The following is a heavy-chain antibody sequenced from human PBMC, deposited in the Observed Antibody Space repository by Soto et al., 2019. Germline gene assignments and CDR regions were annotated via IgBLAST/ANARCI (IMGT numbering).Heavy chain of an antibody. CDR2: IIPIFSTP. V-gene: IGHV1-69*01. CDR1: GGRFRSEA. CDR3: ASRPPTENSSPGPFVERFLYDGMDM. D-gene: IGHD1-1*01. Sequence: VSCEASGGRFRSEAMGGFVQANRPGREWLGGIIPIFSTPNYAQTFMGRITITADEATSTVYMELNNLRSDDTAVYYCASRPPTENSSPGPFVERFLYDGMDMWGQGTTVTVS. J-gene: IGHJ6*02.